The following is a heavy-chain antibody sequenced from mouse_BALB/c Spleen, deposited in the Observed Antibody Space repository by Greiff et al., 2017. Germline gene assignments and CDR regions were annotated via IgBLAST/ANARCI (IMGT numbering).Heavy chain of an antibody. CDR2: ISSVGSYT. V-gene: IGHV5-6-4*01. CDR3: TRVLDSSGYVTYAMDY. D-gene: IGHD3-2*01. CDR1: GFTFSSYT. J-gene: IGHJ4*01. Sequence: DVQLVESGGGLVKPGGSLKLSCAASGFTFSSYTMSWVRQTPEKRLEWVATISSVGSYTYYPDSVKGRFTISRDNAKNTLYLQMSSLKSEDTAMYYCTRVLDSSGYVTYAMDYWGQGTSVTVSS.